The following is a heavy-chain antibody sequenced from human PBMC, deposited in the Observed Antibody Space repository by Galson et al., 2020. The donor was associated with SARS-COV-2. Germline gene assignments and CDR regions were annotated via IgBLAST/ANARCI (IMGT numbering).Heavy chain of an antibody. J-gene: IGHJ4*02. V-gene: IGHV3-74*01. CDR2: FKLVAVTI. CDR1: GFAFSNYW. CDR3: AGALAI. Sequence: GGSLRLSCAASGFAFSNYWITCAPQTPGTGLEWFPRFKLVAVTITYADSVKGRFTISRDNAKNTLYLQMNSLRSEDTALYYCAGALAIWGQGTLVTVSS.